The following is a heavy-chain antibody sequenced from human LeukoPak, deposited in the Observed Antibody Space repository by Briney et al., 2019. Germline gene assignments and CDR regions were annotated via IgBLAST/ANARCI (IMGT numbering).Heavy chain of an antibody. CDR3: ARGGGRXSWYFRASSVFYSFDP. Sequence: ASVKVSCKASGYTFTSYGISWVRQAPGQGLEXXXXXXXXXXXXXYAQKLQXRVTMTXXTSTSTAYMELRSLRSDDTAVYYCARGGGRXSWYFRASSVFYSFDPWGQGTLVTVSS. V-gene: IGHV1-18*01. J-gene: IGHJ5*02. CDR1: GYTFTSYG. CDR2: XXXXXXXX. D-gene: IGHD6-13*01.